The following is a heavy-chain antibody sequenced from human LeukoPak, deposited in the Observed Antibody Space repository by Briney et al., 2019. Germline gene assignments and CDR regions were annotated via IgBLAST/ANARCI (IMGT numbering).Heavy chain of an antibody. J-gene: IGHJ3*02. CDR1: EYIFSTHW. D-gene: IGHD3-16*01. Sequence: GESLKISCKASEYIFSTHWIGWVRQMPGKGLEWMGIIYLRDFHIKYSPSFQGQVTISADRSINSAHLQWSSLKASDTAVYYCARRGTDVNTGHRAFDIWGQGTMVTVSS. CDR2: IYLRDFHI. CDR3: ARRGTDVNTGHRAFDI. V-gene: IGHV5-51*01.